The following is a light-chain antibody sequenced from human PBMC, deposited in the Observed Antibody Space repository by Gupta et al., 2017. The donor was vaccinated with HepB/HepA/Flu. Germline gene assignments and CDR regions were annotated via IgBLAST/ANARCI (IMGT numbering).Light chain of an antibody. V-gene: IGKV4-1*01. Sequence: DIVMTQSPDSLAVSLGERATINCKSSQSVLYSSNNKTYLDWYQQKPGQPPKRLIYWASTREDEGMDRCSGSGVGTENNLTISSRHAEDVEVYYCQHEDKDHRTWTFGQGTKVEIK. J-gene: IGKJ1*01. CDR2: WAS. CDR1: QSVLYSSNNKTY. CDR3: QHEDKDHRTWT.